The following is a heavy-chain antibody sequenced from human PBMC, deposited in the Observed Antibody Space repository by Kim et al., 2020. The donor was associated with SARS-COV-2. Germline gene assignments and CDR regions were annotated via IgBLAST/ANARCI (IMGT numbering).Heavy chain of an antibody. Sequence: GGSLRLSCTASGFTFGDYAMSWFRQAPGKGLEWVGFIRSKAYGGTTEYAASVKGRFTISRDDSKSIAYLQMNSLKTEDTAVYYCTRENVGITMVRGVPLGRSMDVWGQGTTVTVSS. CDR3: TRENVGITMVRGVPLGRSMDV. J-gene: IGHJ6*02. D-gene: IGHD3-10*01. CDR1: GFTFGDYA. CDR2: IRSKAYGGTT. V-gene: IGHV3-49*03.